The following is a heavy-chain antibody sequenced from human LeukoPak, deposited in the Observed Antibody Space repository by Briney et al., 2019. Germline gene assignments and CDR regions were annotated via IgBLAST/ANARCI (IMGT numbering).Heavy chain of an antibody. CDR1: GFTISTNY. CDR2: IYSDGTT. CDR3: ARAAGWFDP. J-gene: IGHJ5*02. Sequence: GGSLRLSCAASGFTISTNYMNWVRQAPGKGLEWVSVIYSDGTTSYADSVMGRFTISRDNFKNTLYLQMNSLRVEDTAVYYCARAAGWFDPWGQGTLVTVSS. V-gene: IGHV3-53*01.